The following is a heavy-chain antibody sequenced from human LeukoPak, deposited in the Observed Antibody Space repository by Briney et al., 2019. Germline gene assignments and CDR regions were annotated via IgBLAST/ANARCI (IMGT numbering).Heavy chain of an antibody. Sequence: SETLSLTCTVSGGSISSYYWSWLRQPPGKGLEWIGYIYYSGSTNYNPSLKSRVTISVDTSKNQFSLKLSSVTAADTAVYYCAGTSTIFGVVIILTAFDIWGQGTMVTVSS. CDR3: AGTSTIFGVVIILTAFDI. V-gene: IGHV4-59*08. D-gene: IGHD3-3*01. J-gene: IGHJ3*02. CDR1: GGSISSYY. CDR2: IYYSGST.